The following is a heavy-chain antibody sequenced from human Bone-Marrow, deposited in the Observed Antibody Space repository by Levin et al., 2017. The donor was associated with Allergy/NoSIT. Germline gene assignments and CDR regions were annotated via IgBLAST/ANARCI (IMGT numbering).Heavy chain of an antibody. V-gene: IGHV1-18*01. CDR2: ISGYNGNT. J-gene: IGHJ4*02. Sequence: ASVKVSCKASGYSFIANGISWVRQAPGQGLEWVGWISGYNGNTQYLEKLQGRLTLTRDTTTNRAYMELRNLRSDDTAVYYCARYISSSSSDDHWGQGTLVTVSS. D-gene: IGHD6-6*01. CDR1: GYSFIANG. CDR3: ARYISSSSSDDH.